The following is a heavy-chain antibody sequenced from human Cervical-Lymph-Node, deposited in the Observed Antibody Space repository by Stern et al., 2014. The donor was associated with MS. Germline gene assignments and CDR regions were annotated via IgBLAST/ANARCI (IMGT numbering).Heavy chain of an antibody. D-gene: IGHD3-10*01. J-gene: IGHJ4*02. CDR1: GYTFSIYY. Sequence: QMQLVQSGTEVKKSGASVRVSCKASGYTFSIYYMHWVRQAPGQGLEWLGIISPATGGTTYAQKFQDRVTMTNDTSTSTLYLEMSSLISEDTAVYYCARQNMVRGVTELDFWGQGTLVTVSS. CDR3: ARQNMVRGVTELDF. V-gene: IGHV1-46*01. CDR2: ISPATGGT.